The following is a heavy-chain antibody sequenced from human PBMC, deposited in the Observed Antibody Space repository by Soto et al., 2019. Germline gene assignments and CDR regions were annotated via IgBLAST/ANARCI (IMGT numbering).Heavy chain of an antibody. D-gene: IGHD2-15*01. CDR2: ISASGGTS. Sequence: GGSLRLTCAASGFSFSDFAMNWVRQAPGKGLEWVAGISASGGTSYYSDSMRGRVTITRDNSRNMLFVEMDSLRAEDTAVYFCTKDGNWRDCRGGPCSFDSWGRGTLVTVSS. V-gene: IGHV3-23*01. CDR3: TKDGNWRDCRGGPCSFDS. CDR1: GFSFSDFA. J-gene: IGHJ4*02.